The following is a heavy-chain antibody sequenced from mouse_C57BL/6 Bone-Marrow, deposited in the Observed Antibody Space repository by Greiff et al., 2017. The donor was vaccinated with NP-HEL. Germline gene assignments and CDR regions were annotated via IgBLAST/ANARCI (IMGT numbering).Heavy chain of an antibody. J-gene: IGHJ4*01. V-gene: IGHV3-6*01. D-gene: IGHD2-1*01. CDR1: GYSITSGYY. CDR3: ARSTMVTGFYYYAMDY. Sequence: EESGPGLVKPSQSLSLTCSVTGYSITSGYYWNWIRQFPGNKLEWMGYISYDGSNNYNPSLKNRISITRDTSKNQFFLKLNSVTTEDTATYYCARSTMVTGFYYYAMDYWGQGTSVTVSS. CDR2: ISYDGSN.